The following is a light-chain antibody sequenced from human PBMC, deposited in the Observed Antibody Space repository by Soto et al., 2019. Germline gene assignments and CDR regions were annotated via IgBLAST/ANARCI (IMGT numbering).Light chain of an antibody. CDR3: QEYSSWALS. J-gene: IGKJ4*01. V-gene: IGKV3-20*01. Sequence: EIVLMQSPRTSALSGRSRDLRGRRTSQKDNKAYLVWYQVKPGQAPRRLIYGASSRATGIPDRFSCCRFGTDFALGLRTLQSEDFAVSLCQEYSSWALSFGGGTKVDNK. CDR2: GAS. CDR1: QKDNKAY.